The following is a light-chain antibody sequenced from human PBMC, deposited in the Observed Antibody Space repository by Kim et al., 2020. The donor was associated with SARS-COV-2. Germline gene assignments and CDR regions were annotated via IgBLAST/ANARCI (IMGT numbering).Light chain of an antibody. CDR1: NSNIGSHY. Sequence: QTFIISCSGNNSNIGSHYVYWYQQFPGTAPRLLISRNNLRPSGVPDRFSGSKSGTSASLTISGLRSEDEADYYCASWDDSLTPLYVFATGTKVTVL. V-gene: IGLV1-47*01. J-gene: IGLJ1*01. CDR2: RNN. CDR3: ASWDDSLTPLYV.